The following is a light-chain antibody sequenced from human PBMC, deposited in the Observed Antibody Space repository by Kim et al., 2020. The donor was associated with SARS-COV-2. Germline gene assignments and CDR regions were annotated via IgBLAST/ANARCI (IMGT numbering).Light chain of an antibody. Sequence: SYELTQSPSVSVAPGKTARITCGGNNLERRSVHWYQQKPGQAPVLILFDDSDRSSGIPERFSGSNSGNTATLTISRVEAGEEADYYCQVWDSITDPVIFGGGTQLTVL. CDR1: NLERRS. CDR2: DDS. J-gene: IGLJ2*01. V-gene: IGLV3-21*03. CDR3: QVWDSITDPVI.